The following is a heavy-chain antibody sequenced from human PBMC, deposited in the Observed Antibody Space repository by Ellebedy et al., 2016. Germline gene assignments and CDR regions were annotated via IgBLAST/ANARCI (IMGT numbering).Heavy chain of an antibody. CDR2: IYYSGST. D-gene: IGHD4-23*01. J-gene: IGHJ4*02. CDR3: ARDDFHGGGPFDY. V-gene: IGHV4-59*01. CDR1: GGSISSYY. Sequence: SETLSLXXTVSGGSISSYYWSWIRQPPGKGLEWIGYIYYSGSTNYNPSLKSRVTISVDTSKNQFSLKLSSVTAADTAVYYCARDDFHGGGPFDYWGQGTLVTVSS.